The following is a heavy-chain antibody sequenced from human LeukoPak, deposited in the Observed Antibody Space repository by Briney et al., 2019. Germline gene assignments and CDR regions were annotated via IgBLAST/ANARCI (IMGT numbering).Heavy chain of an antibody. CDR2: INHSGST. V-gene: IGHV4-34*01. D-gene: IGHD7-27*01. Sequence: SETLSLTCAVYGGSFSGYYWSWIRQPPGKGLEWIGEINHSGSTNYNPSLKSRVTISVDTSKNQFSLKLSSVTAADTAVYYCARGLGRRKKDYWGQGTLVTVSS. J-gene: IGHJ4*02. CDR3: ARGLGRRKKDY. CDR1: GGSFSGYY.